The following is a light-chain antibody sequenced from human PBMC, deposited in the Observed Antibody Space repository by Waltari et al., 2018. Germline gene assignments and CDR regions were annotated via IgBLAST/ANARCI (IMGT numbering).Light chain of an antibody. CDR1: SSNIGSNT. CDR3: AVWDGSLNHYV. Sequence: QSVLTQPPSASGTPGQRVTISCSGSSSNIGSNTVNWYQQLPGTAPKLRSDVDNRRPSGVPDRFSGSKSGTSVSLVISGLQSEDEADYYCAVWDGSLNHYVFGAGTKVTVL. V-gene: IGLV1-44*01. CDR2: VDN. J-gene: IGLJ1*01.